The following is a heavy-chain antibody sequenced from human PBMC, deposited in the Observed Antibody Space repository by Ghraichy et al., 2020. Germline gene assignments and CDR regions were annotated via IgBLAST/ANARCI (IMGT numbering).Heavy chain of an antibody. J-gene: IGHJ6*04. CDR2: INHSGST. D-gene: IGHD4-23*01. CDR3: AILSHGWGGNSVRMDV. CDR1: GGSFSGYY. V-gene: IGHV4-34*01. Sequence: SETLSLTCAVYGGSFSGYYWSWIRQPPGKGLEWIGEINHSGSTNYNPSLKSRVTISVDTSKNQFSLKLSSVTAADTAVYYCAILSHGWGGNSVRMDVWGKGTTVTVSS.